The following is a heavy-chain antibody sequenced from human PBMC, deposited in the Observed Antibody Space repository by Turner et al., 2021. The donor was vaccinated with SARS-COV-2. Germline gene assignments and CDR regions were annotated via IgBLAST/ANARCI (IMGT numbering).Heavy chain of an antibody. CDR3: ATAPPYCPNGVCPNWFDP. Sequence: QVQLVQSGAEVQKPGASVKVSCKVSGYTLTELSMHWVRQAPGKGLEWMGGFDPEDGETIYAQKFQGRVTMTEDTSTDTAYMELSSLRSEDTAVYYCATAPPYCPNGVCPNWFDPRGQGTLVTVSS. D-gene: IGHD2-8*01. CDR2: FDPEDGET. V-gene: IGHV1-24*01. CDR1: GYTLTELS. J-gene: IGHJ5*02.